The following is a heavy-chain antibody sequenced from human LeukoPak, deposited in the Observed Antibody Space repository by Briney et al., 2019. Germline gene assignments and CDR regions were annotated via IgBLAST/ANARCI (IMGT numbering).Heavy chain of an antibody. CDR2: IKEDGSEK. Sequence: GGSLRLSCAASGFTFSPYWMAWVRQAPGKGLQWVAHIKEDGSEKYYLDSVRGRFTIGRDDAKSSLYLQVTSLRAEDTALYYCVRAGWELDYWGQGTPVTVSS. CDR3: VRAGWELDY. CDR1: GFTFSPYW. J-gene: IGHJ4*02. D-gene: IGHD1-26*01. V-gene: IGHV3-7*01.